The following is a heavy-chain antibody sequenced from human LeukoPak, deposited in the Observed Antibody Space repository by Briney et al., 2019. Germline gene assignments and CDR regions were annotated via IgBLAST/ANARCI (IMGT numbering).Heavy chain of an antibody. CDR1: GYTFTSYG. CDR2: IIAYNGNT. Sequence: ASVKVSCKASGYTFTSYGISWVRQAPGQGLEWMGWIIAYNGNTNYAQKLQGRVTMTTDTSTSTAYMELRSLRSDDTAVYYCARNAGWERQYYYYGMDVWGQGTTVTVSS. CDR3: ARNAGWERQYYYYGMDV. J-gene: IGHJ6*02. D-gene: IGHD1-26*01. V-gene: IGHV1-18*01.